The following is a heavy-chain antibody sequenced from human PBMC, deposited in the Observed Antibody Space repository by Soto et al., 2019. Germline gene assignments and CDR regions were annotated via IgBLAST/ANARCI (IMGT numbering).Heavy chain of an antibody. D-gene: IGHD1-20*01. V-gene: IGHV1-3*01. CDR2: INAGNGNT. J-gene: IGHJ4*02. CDR3: ARGITLPTPLDY. CDR1: GYTFTSYA. Sequence: ASVKVSCKASGYTFTSYAMHWVRQAPGQRLEWMGWINAGNGNTKYSQKFQGRVTITRDTSASTAYMELSSLRSEDTAVYYCARGITLPTPLDYWGQGMMVTVSS.